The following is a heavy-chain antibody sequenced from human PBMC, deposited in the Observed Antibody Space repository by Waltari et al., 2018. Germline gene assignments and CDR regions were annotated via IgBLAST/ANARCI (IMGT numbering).Heavy chain of an antibody. CDR2: INPNSGGT. CDR3: ARAEVVAATGVDY. CDR1: GYTFPGYY. V-gene: IGHV1-2*06. D-gene: IGHD2-15*01. Sequence: VQLVQSGAALKKPGASVKASCKASGYTFPGYYMPWVRQAPGQGLEWMGRINPNSGGTNYAQKFQGRVTMTRDTSISTAYMELSRLRSDDTAVYYCARAEVVAATGVDYWGQGTLVTVSS. J-gene: IGHJ4*02.